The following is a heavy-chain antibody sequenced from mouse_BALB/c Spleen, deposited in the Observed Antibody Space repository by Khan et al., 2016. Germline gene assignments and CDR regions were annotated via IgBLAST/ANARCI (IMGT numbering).Heavy chain of an antibody. CDR3: ARFYYGSSYWYFDG. V-gene: IGHV1-63*02. J-gene: IGHJ1*01. D-gene: IGHD1-1*01. CDR1: GYTFTNYW. Sequence: QVQLQQSGAELVRPGTSVKISCKASGYTFTNYWLGWVKQRPGHGLEWIGDIYPGGGYTNYNEKFKGKATLTADTSSSTAYMQLSSLTSEDSAVYFCARFYYGSSYWYFDGWGAGTAVTVSS. CDR2: IYPGGGYT.